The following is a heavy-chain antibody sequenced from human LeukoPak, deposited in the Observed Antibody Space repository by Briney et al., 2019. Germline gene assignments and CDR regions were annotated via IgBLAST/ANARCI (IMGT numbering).Heavy chain of an antibody. CDR1: GFTFSSYW. CDR2: ISGSGGST. D-gene: IGHD6-13*01. CDR3: AKLLDGYSSSWYDY. V-gene: IGHV3-23*01. J-gene: IGHJ4*02. Sequence: PGGSLRLSCAASGFTFSSYWMSWVRQAPGKGLEWVSAISGSGGSTYYADSVKGRFTISRDNSKNTLYLQMNSLRAEDTAVYYCAKLLDGYSSSWYDYWGQGTLVTVSS.